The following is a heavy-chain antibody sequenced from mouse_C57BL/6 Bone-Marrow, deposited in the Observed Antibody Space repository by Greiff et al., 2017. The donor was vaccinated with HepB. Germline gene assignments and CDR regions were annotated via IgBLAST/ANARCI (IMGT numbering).Heavy chain of an antibody. CDR3: AIHYYGSTQYYYAMDY. V-gene: IGHV5-17*01. Sequence: EVQGVESGGGLVKPGGSLKLSCAASGFTFSDYGMHWVRQAPEKGLEWVAYISSGSSTIYYADTVKGRFTISRDNAKNTLFLQMTSLRSEDTAMYYCAIHYYGSTQYYYAMDYWGQGTSVTVSS. CDR2: ISSGSSTI. D-gene: IGHD1-1*01. CDR1: GFTFSDYG. J-gene: IGHJ4*01.